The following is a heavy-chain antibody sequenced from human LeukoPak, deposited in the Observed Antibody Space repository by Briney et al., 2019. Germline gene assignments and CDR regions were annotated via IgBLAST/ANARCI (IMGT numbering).Heavy chain of an antibody. D-gene: IGHD5-18*01. J-gene: IGHJ5*02. Sequence: SVKVSCKASGGTFSSYAISWVRQAPGQGLEWMGRIIPIFGTANYAQKFQGRVTITTDESTSTAYMELSSLRSEDTAVYYCAREDTAMDGGIWNNWFDPWGQGTLVTVSS. CDR3: AREDTAMDGGIWNNWFDP. V-gene: IGHV1-69*05. CDR1: GGTFSSYA. CDR2: IIPIFGTA.